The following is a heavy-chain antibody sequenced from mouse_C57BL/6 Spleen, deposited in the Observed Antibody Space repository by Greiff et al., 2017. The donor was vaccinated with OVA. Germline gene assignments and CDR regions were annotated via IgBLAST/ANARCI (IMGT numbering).Heavy chain of an antibody. CDR2: IRSKSNNYAT. J-gene: IGHJ4*01. D-gene: IGHD1-1*02. Sequence: DVMLVESGGGLVQPKGSLKLSCAASGFSFNTYAMNWVRQAPGKGLEWVARIRSKSNNYATYYADSVKDRFTISRDDSESMLYLQMNNLKTEDTAMYYCVRHAPRYGGAMDYWGQGTSVTVSS. CDR1: GFSFNTYA. CDR3: VRHAPRYGGAMDY. V-gene: IGHV10-1*01.